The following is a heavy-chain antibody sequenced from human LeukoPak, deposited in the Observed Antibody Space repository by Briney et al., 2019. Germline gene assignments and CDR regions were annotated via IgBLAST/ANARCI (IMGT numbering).Heavy chain of an antibody. Sequence: GGSLRLSCAASGFTFRSNAMHWVRQAPGKGLEWVTFIQYDGNEKYYADSVKGRFTIFRDNSKSTLYLQMNSLRVEDTALYYCARERDRRGYFDYWGQGTLVTVSS. D-gene: IGHD2-15*01. J-gene: IGHJ4*02. V-gene: IGHV3-30*02. CDR3: ARERDRRGYFDY. CDR1: GFTFRSNA. CDR2: IQYDGNEK.